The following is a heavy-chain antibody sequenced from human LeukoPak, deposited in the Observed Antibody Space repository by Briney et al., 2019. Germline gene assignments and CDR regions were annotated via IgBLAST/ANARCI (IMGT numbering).Heavy chain of an antibody. V-gene: IGHV3-7*03. D-gene: IGHD3-16*01. CDR2: INHNGYVN. CDR1: GFTFSSYW. J-gene: IGHJ6*02. Sequence: GGSLRLSCAASGFTFSSYWMNWARQAPGKGLEWVASINHNGYVNYYVDSVKGRFTISRDNAKNSLYLQMSNLRAEDTAVYFCARGGGLDVWGQGATVTVSS. CDR3: ARGGGLDV.